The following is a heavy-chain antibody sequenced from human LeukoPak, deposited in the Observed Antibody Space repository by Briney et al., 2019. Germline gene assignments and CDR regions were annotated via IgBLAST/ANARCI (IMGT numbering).Heavy chain of an antibody. Sequence: GGSLRLSCAASGFTFSSYSMNWVRQAPGKGLEWVSSISSSSSYIYYADSVKGRFTISRDNAKNSLYLQMNSLRAEDTAVYYCARDDDFMGPYYYYYMGVWGKGTTVTVSS. J-gene: IGHJ6*03. CDR2: ISSSSSYI. CDR3: ARDDDFMGPYYYYYMGV. CDR1: GFTFSSYS. V-gene: IGHV3-21*01. D-gene: IGHD3-3*01.